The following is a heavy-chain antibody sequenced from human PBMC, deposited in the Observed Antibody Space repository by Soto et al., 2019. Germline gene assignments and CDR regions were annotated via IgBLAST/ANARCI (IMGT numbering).Heavy chain of an antibody. CDR1: GVTVSYG. D-gene: IGHD1-26*01. V-gene: IGHV1-18*01. CDR2: ISAYNGNT. CDR3: AREVLPGRAFDI. Sequence: TCTVSGVTVSYGISWVRQAPGQGLEWMGWISAYNGNTNYAQKLQGRVTMTTDTSTSTAYMELRSLRSDDTAVYYCAREVLPGRAFDIWGQGTMVTVSS. J-gene: IGHJ3*02.